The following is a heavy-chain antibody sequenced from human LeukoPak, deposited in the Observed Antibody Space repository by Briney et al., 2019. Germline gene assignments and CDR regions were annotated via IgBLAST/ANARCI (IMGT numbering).Heavy chain of an antibody. V-gene: IGHV1-69*05. J-gene: IGHJ2*01. CDR2: IIPIFGTA. Sequence: ASVKVSCKASGGTFSSYAISWVRQAPGQGLEWMGGIIPIFGTANYAQKFQGRVTITTDESTSTAYMELSSLRSDDTAVYYCARDVGGYFDLWGRGTLVTVSS. CDR1: GGTFSSYA. CDR3: ARDVGGYFDL. D-gene: IGHD2-15*01.